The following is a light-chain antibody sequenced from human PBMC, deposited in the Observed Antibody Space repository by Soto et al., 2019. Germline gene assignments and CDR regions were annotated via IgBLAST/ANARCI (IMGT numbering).Light chain of an antibody. V-gene: IGLV2-8*01. CDR3: SSYAGSNRV. J-gene: IGLJ1*01. CDR2: EVS. CDR1: SSDVGGYNY. Sequence: ALTQPPSASGSPGQSVTISCTGTSSDVGGYNYVSWYQQLPGKAPKLMIYEVSKRPSGVPDRFSGSKSGNTASLTVSGLQAEDEDDYYCSSYAGSNRVFGTGTKVTVL.